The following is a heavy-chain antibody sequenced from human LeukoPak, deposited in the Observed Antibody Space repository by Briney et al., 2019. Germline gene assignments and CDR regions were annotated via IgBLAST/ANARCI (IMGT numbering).Heavy chain of an antibody. CDR1: EFTFSDYF. CDR3: AKAAYSSGWYHFDY. J-gene: IGHJ4*02. D-gene: IGHD6-19*01. Sequence: GGSLRLSCAASEFTFSDYFMSWIRQAPGKGLEWVSYISYSGDTIYYADTVKGRFTVSRDNAKNSLYLQMNSLRAEDTALYYCAKAAYSSGWYHFDYWGQGTLVTVSS. CDR2: ISYSGDTI. V-gene: IGHV3-11*01.